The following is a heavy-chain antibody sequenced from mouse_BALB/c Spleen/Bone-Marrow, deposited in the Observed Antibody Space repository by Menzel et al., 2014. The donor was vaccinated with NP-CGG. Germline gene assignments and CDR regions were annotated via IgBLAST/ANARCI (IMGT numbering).Heavy chain of an antibody. CDR1: GFHFSRYW. D-gene: IGHD2-3*01. J-gene: IGHJ2*01. Sequence: SGGGLVQPGGSLKLSCAASGFHFSRYWMSWARQAPGKGLEWIGEINPDSSTINYTPSLKDKFIISRDNAKNTLYLQMSKVRSEDTALYCCARPGGYCVGYCDYWGQGTTLTVSS. CDR3: ARPGGYCVGYCDY. CDR2: INPDSSTI. V-gene: IGHV4-1*02.